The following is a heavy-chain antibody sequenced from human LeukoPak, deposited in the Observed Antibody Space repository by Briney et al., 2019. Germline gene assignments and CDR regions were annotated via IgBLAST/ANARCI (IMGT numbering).Heavy chain of an antibody. V-gene: IGHV3-30-3*01. Sequence: GGSLRLSCAASGFTFSSYAMHLVRQAPGKGLEWVAVISYDGSNKYYADSVKGRFTISRDNSKNTLYLQMNSLRAEDTAVYYCARDVLVGGWLYGMDVWGQGTTVTVSS. CDR2: ISYDGSNK. D-gene: IGHD2-15*01. J-gene: IGHJ6*02. CDR1: GFTFSSYA. CDR3: ARDVLVGGWLYGMDV.